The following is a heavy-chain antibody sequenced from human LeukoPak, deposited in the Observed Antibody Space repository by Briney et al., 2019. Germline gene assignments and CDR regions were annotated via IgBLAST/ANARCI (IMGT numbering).Heavy chain of an antibody. D-gene: IGHD1-26*01. CDR2: ISAYNGNT. V-gene: IGHV1-18*01. CDR1: GYTFTSYG. CDR3: AREEVGATIYYYYGMDV. Sequence: GASVKVSCKASGYTFTSYGISWVRQAPGQGLEWMGWISAYNGNTNYAQKLQGRVTMTTDTSTSTAYMELRSLRSDDTAVYYCAREEVGATIYYYYGMDVWGQGTTVTVSS. J-gene: IGHJ6*02.